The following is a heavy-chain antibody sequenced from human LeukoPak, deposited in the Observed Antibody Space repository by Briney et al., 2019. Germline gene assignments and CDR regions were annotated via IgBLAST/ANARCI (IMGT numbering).Heavy chain of an antibody. Sequence: PSETLSLTCTVSGGSISGGTYYWSWIRQPAGKGLEWIGRIYTSGSTNYNPSLKSRVTISVDTSKNQFSLKLSSVTAADTAVYYCAREEISTMIHAYWGQGTLVTVSS. CDR1: GGSISGGTYY. CDR2: IYTSGST. D-gene: IGHD3-22*01. CDR3: AREEISTMIHAY. V-gene: IGHV4-61*02. J-gene: IGHJ4*02.